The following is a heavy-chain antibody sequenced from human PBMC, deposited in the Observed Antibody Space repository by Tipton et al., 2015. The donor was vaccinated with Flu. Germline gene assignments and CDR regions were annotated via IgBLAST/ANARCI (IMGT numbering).Heavy chain of an antibody. CDR2: SNSYNTDT. CDR1: GYTFTSFG. J-gene: IGHJ2*01. V-gene: IGHV1-18*01. D-gene: IGHD5-24*01. Sequence: QLVQSGAEVKKPGASVRVSCKASGYTFTSFGISWVRQAPGQGLEWMGWSNSYNTDTKYAQKFQDRFTMTTHTSTSTAYMELRSLRSDDTAVYYCARDGDSHNIYWYFALWGRGTLVTVSS. CDR3: ARDGDSHNIYWYFAL.